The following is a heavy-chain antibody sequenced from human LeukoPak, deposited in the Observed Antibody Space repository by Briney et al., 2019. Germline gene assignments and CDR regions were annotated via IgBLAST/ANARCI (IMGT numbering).Heavy chain of an antibody. D-gene: IGHD3-10*01. CDR1: GFTFSSYE. CDR3: ARVVGSGNTQGYFDY. Sequence: PGGSLRLSCAASGFTFSSYEMNWVRQAPGKGLEWVSYSSTSGSTIYYADSVKGRFTISRDNAKNSLYLQMNTLRAEDTAIYYCARVVGSGNTQGYFDYWGQGTLVTVSS. CDR2: SSTSGSTI. V-gene: IGHV3-48*03. J-gene: IGHJ4*02.